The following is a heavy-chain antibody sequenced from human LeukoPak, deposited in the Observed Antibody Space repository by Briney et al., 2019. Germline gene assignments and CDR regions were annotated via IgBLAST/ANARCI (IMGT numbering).Heavy chain of an antibody. CDR3: ARPVWDFYDSSGYYSGAFDI. J-gene: IGHJ3*02. CDR2: LYYSGST. V-gene: IGHV4-39*01. CDR1: GRPISGSTYY. D-gene: IGHD3-22*01. Sequence: SETLSLTRTVSGRPISGSTYYWGWIRQPPGKGLEWIGSLYYSGSTYYNPSLKSRVHISIDTSKNKFSLKLSSVTAADTPVYYCARPVWDFYDSSGYYSGAFDIWGQGTMVTVSS.